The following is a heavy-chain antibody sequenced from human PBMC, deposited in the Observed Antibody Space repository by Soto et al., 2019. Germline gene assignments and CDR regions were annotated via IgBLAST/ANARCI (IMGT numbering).Heavy chain of an antibody. Sequence: QVQLVQSGADVKKPGASVKVSCKASGYTFTSYDMHWVRQAPGQGLEWMGIISPSGGSTSYAQKSRGRVTMTRATSTSTVYMELSSLRSEDTAVYSFAREINCSGFDYWGQGTLVTVSS. CDR3: AREINCSGFDY. D-gene: IGHD2-21*01. CDR2: ISPSGGST. CDR1: GYTFTSYD. V-gene: IGHV1-46*01. J-gene: IGHJ4*02.